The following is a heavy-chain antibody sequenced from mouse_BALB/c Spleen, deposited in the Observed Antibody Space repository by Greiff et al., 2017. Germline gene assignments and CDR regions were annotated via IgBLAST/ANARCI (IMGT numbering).Heavy chain of an antibody. V-gene: IGHV1-87*01. Sequence: VQLLASGAELVRPGASVKLSCKASGYTFTSYWMQWVKQRPGQGLAWIGAIYPGDGDTRYTQKFKGKATLTADKSSSTAYMQLSSLASEDSAVYYCARNDYDYAMDYWGQGTSVTVS. J-gene: IGHJ4*01. CDR1: GYTFTSYW. D-gene: IGHD2-4*01. CDR2: IYPGDGDT. CDR3: ARNDYDYAMDY.